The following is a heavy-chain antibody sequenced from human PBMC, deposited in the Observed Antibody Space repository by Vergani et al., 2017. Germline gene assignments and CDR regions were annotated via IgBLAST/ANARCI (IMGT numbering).Heavy chain of an antibody. V-gene: IGHV3-53*01. Sequence: EVQLVESGGGLIQPGGSLRLSCAASGFTVSSNYMSWVRQAPGKGLEWVSVIYSGGSTYYADSVKGRFTISRDNSKNTLYLQMNSLRAEDTAVYYCARDAAVAITMIVVAPDAFDIWGQGTMVTVSS. CDR1: GFTVSSNY. CDR2: IYSGGST. D-gene: IGHD3-22*01. J-gene: IGHJ3*02. CDR3: ARDAAVAITMIVVAPDAFDI.